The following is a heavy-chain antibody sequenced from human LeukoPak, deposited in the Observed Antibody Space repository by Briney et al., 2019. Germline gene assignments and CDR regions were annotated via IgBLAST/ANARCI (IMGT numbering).Heavy chain of an antibody. CDR2: ISYDGSNK. Sequence: GGSLRLSCAASGFTFSSYGMHWVRQAPGKGLEWVAVISYDGSNKYYADSVKGRFTISRDNSKNTLYLQVNSLRAEDTAMYYCARNILFAFDIWGQGTMVTVSS. V-gene: IGHV3-30*03. CDR3: ARNILFAFDI. J-gene: IGHJ3*02. D-gene: IGHD2/OR15-2a*01. CDR1: GFTFSSYG.